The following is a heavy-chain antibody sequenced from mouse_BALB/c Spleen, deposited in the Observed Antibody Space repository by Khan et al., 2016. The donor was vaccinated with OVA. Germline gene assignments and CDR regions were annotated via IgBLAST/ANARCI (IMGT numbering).Heavy chain of an antibody. Sequence: EVQLVESGPGLVKPSQSLSLTCTVTGYSITSDYAWNWIRQFPENKLEWLGYISYSGNTKYNPSLKSRISVTRDTSKNQFFLQLNSVTTEDTATYYCARVHGGDFDYWGQGTTLTVSS. J-gene: IGHJ2*01. CDR3: ARVHGGDFDY. CDR2: ISYSGNT. CDR1: GYSITSDYA. V-gene: IGHV3-2*02.